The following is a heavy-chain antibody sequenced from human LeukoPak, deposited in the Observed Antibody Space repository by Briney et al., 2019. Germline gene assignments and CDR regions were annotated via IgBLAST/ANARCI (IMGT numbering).Heavy chain of an antibody. CDR2: IYSGGST. D-gene: IGHD3-10*01. CDR3: ASGSGSYRTPYYYMDV. V-gene: IGHV3-53*01. Sequence: PGGSLRLSCAASGFTVSSNYMSWVRQAPGKGLAWVSVIYSGGSTYYADSVKGRFTISRDNSKNTLYLQMNSLRAEDTAVYYCASGSGSYRTPYYYMDVWGTGTTVTVSS. J-gene: IGHJ6*03. CDR1: GFTVSSNY.